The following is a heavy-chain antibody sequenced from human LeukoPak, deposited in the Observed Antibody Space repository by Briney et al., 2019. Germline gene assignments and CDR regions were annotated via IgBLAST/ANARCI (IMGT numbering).Heavy chain of an antibody. CDR1: GYSISSGYY. Sequence: PSETLSLTCTVSGYSISSGYYWGWIRQPPGKGLEWIGSIYHSGSTYYNPSLKSRVTISVDTSKNQFSLKLSSVTAADTAVYYCARESRIAVGVGLADWGQGTLVTVSS. CDR3: ARESRIAVGVGLAD. J-gene: IGHJ4*02. V-gene: IGHV4-38-2*02. CDR2: IYHSGST. D-gene: IGHD6-19*01.